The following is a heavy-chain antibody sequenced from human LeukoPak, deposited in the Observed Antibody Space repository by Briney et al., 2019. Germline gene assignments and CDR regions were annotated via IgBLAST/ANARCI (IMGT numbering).Heavy chain of an antibody. CDR3: AKDQGSGITYFDY. V-gene: IGHV3-23*01. CDR1: GFTFSSYA. D-gene: IGHD3-10*01. Sequence: GGSLRLSCAASGFTFSSYAMSWVRQAPGKGLEWVSAISGSGGSTYYADSVKGRFTISRDNSKNTLYLQMNCLRAEDTAVYYCAKDQGSGITYFDYWGQGTLVTVSS. J-gene: IGHJ4*02. CDR2: ISGSGGST.